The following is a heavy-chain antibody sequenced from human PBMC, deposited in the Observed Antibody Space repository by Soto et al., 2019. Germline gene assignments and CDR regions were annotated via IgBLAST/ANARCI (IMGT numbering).Heavy chain of an antibody. CDR3: ARAASRTAFDY. J-gene: IGHJ4*02. V-gene: IGHV3-72*01. CDR2: IRGRANGYST. CDR1: GFTFSDHY. Sequence: GGSLRLSCASSGFTFSDHYMDWVRQAPGRGLEWIGRIRGRANGYSTEYAASVKGRFTVSRDDSKNSLYLQMNSLKVEDTAMYYCARAASRTAFDYWGQGTLVTVSS.